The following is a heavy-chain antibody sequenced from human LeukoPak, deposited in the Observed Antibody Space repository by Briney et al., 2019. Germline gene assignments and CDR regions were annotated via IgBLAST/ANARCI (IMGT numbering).Heavy chain of an antibody. D-gene: IGHD3-22*01. Sequence: PGGSLRLSCAASGFTFSSYGMHWVRQAPGKGLEWVAVISYDGSNKYYADSVKGRFTISRDNSKNTLYLQMNSLRAEDTAVYYCAKETYYYDSSGFYYGMDVWGQGTTATVSS. J-gene: IGHJ6*02. CDR2: ISYDGSNK. CDR1: GFTFSSYG. V-gene: IGHV3-30*18. CDR3: AKETYYYDSSGFYYGMDV.